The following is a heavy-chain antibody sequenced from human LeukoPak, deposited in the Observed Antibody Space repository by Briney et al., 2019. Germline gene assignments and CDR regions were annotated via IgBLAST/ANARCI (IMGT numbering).Heavy chain of an antibody. D-gene: IGHD3-9*01. CDR1: GYSFTSYW. CDR3: ARQDYDISGIDY. V-gene: IGHV5-51*01. CDR2: IYPGDSDT. Sequence: GESLKISCKGSGYSFTSYWIGWGRPVPGKGRGWRGIIYPGDSDTRYSPSFQGQVTISADKSISTAYLQWSSLKASDTAMYYCARQDYDISGIDYWGQGTLVIVSS. J-gene: IGHJ4*02.